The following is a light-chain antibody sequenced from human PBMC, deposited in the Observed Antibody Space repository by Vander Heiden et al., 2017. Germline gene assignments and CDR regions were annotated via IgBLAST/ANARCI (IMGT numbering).Light chain of an antibody. CDR1: QDISNY. CDR2: DGS. J-gene: IGKJ2*01. V-gene: IGKV1-33*01. Sequence: DIQMTQSPSSLSASVGDRVTITCQASQDISNYLNWYQQKPGKAPKLLIYDGSNLETGVPSRVSGSGSGTDFTFNISSREPEDMSTYYCQQDDKFPYTCCQVPKLEIK. CDR3: QQDDKFPYT.